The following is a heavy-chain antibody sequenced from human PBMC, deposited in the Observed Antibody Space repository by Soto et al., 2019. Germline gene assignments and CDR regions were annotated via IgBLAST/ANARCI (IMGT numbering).Heavy chain of an antibody. V-gene: IGHV3-15*07. CDR2: IKNKTYGETT. J-gene: IGHJ5*02. CDR3: TAKKDVPRGWFDP. Sequence: GGSLRLSCGASGFTLSKAWMNWVRQAPGKGLEWVGRIKNKTYGETTDYAAPVKGRFTISRDDSINTLYLQMDSLKTEDTAVYYCTAKKDVPRGWFDPWGQGTLVTVAS. CDR1: GFTLSKAW. D-gene: IGHD2-15*01.